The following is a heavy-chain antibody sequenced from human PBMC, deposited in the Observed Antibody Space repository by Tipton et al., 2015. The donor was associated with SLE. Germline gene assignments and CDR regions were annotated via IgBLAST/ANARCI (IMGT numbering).Heavy chain of an antibody. CDR3: GRASYDFWSGSIDH. J-gene: IGHJ4*02. Sequence: TLSLTCTVSGGSINSGSYYWSWIRQPAGKGLEWIGFIYTSGSTNYNPSLKSRVTISVDTSKNQFSLKLSSVTAADAAVYYCGRASYDFWSGSIDHWGQGTLVTVSS. V-gene: IGHV4-61*02. CDR1: GGSINSGSYY. D-gene: IGHD3-3*01. CDR2: IYTSGST.